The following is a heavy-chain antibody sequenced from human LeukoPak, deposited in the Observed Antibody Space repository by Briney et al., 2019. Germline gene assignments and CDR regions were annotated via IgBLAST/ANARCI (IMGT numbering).Heavy chain of an antibody. V-gene: IGHV1-46*01. D-gene: IGHD2-8*02. CDR3: AREESGGYFDY. CDR2: INPRVDDT. CDR1: GYTXTSYH. Sequence: ASVKVSCKASGYTXTSYHIHWVRQAPGQGLEWMGIINPRVDDTNYAQKFQGRVTMTRDTSTSTVYMELSSLTSDDTAVYFCAREESGGYFDYWGQGTLVTVSS. J-gene: IGHJ4*02.